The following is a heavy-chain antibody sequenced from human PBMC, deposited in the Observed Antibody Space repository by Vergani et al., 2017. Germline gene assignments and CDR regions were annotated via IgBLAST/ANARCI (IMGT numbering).Heavy chain of an antibody. D-gene: IGHD2-2*01. CDR3: ARWGYCSSTSCYSGAFDI. Sequence: VQLVETGGGVVQPGGSLRLYCATSGFSFNTYGAHWVRQAPGKGLEWVANIKQDGSEKYYVDSVKGRFTISRDNAKNSLYLQMNSLRAEDTAVYYCARWGYCSSTSCYSGAFDIWGQGTMVTVSS. CDR1: GFSFNTYG. CDR2: IKQDGSEK. J-gene: IGHJ3*02. V-gene: IGHV3-7*01.